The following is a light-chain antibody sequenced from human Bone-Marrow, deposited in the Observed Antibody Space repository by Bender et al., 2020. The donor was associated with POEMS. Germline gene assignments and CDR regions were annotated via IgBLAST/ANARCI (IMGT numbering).Light chain of an antibody. Sequence: QSVLTQPPSASGTPGQRVTISCSGSTSNIGSNFVYWYQQLPGAAPTLLIYRNDQRPSGVPDRISASKSGTSASLAISGLRSEDEAQYYCAAWDDRLSGPVFGGGTKLTVL. CDR2: RND. J-gene: IGLJ2*01. CDR3: AAWDDRLSGPV. CDR1: TSNIGSNF. V-gene: IGLV1-47*01.